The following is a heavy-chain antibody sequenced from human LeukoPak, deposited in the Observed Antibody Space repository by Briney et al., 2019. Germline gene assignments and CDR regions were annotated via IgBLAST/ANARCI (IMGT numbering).Heavy chain of an antibody. CDR2: IYYSGST. Sequence: SETLSLTCTVSGGSISSYYWSWIRQPPGKGLEWIGYIYYSGSTNYNPSLKSRVTISVDTSKNQFSLKLSSVTAADTAVYYCARIRARVFGFYGMDVWGQGTTVTVSS. CDR3: ARIRARVFGFYGMDV. D-gene: IGHD3-3*01. V-gene: IGHV4-59*01. CDR1: GGSISSYY. J-gene: IGHJ6*02.